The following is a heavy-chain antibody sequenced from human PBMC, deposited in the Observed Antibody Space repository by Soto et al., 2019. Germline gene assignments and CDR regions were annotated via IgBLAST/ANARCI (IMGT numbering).Heavy chain of an antibody. V-gene: IGHV3-7*01. CDR1: GFTFSIYW. J-gene: IGHJ4*02. D-gene: IGHD3-22*01. CDR2: IKQDGSEK. Sequence: PGGSLRLSCAASGFTFSIYWMSWVRHAPGKGLEWVANIKQDGSEKYYVDSVKGRFTISRDNAKNSLYLQMNSLRAEDTAVYYCAREGSIYDSSGYYYLDWGQGTLVTVSS. CDR3: AREGSIYDSSGYYYLD.